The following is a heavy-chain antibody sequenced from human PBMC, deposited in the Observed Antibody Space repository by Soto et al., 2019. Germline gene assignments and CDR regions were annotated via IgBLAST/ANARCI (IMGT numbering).Heavy chain of an antibody. D-gene: IGHD3-10*01. CDR2: IYYSGST. CDR3: ARDRVREGFGEPNNYGMDV. Sequence: TLSLTCTVSGGSISSGGYYWSWIRQHPGKGLEWIGYIYYSGSTYYNPSLKSRVTISVDTSKNQFSLKLSFVTAADTAVYYCARDRVREGFGEPNNYGMDVWGQGTTVTVSS. CDR1: GGSISSGGYY. J-gene: IGHJ6*02. V-gene: IGHV4-31*02.